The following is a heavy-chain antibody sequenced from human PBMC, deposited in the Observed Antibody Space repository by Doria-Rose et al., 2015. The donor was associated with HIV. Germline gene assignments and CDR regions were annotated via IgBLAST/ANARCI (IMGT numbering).Heavy chain of an antibody. D-gene: IGHD6-13*01. J-gene: IGHJ4*02. V-gene: IGHV2-26*01. Sequence: QITLKESGPVLVKPTETLTLTCTVSGVSLSSPGMGVSWIRQPPGKALEWLANIFSDDERSYKSSLKSRLTSSRGTSKCQVVLTMTDMDPVDTATYYCARIKSSRWYHKYYFDFWGQGTLVIVSA. CDR3: ARIKSSRWYHKYYFDF. CDR1: GVSLSSPGMG. CDR2: IFSDDER.